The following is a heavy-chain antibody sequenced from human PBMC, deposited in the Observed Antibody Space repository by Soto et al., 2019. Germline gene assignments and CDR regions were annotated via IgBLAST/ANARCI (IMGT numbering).Heavy chain of an antibody. D-gene: IGHD7-27*01. CDR2: ISYDGSNK. Sequence: QVQLVESGGGVVQPGRSLRLSCAASGFTFSSYAMHWVRQAPGKGLEWVAVISYDGSNKYYADSVKGRFTISRDNSKNTLYLQMNSLRAEDTAVYYCARGLGLYLDYWGQGTLVTVSS. CDR3: ARGLGLYLDY. V-gene: IGHV3-30-3*01. CDR1: GFTFSSYA. J-gene: IGHJ4*02.